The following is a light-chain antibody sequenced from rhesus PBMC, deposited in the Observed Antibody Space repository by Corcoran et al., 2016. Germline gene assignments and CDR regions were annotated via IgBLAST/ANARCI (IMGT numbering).Light chain of an antibody. Sequence: QVILTQSPATLSLSPGERATLSCRASQSVRSHLDWYQQKPGQAPRLLIDGASSRATGIPDRSSGSGSGTDFTLTISILEPEDVGVFHCYQHSSGFTFGPGTKLDIK. CDR3: YQHSSGFT. J-gene: IGKJ3*01. CDR2: GAS. CDR1: QSVRSH. V-gene: IGKV3-10*01.